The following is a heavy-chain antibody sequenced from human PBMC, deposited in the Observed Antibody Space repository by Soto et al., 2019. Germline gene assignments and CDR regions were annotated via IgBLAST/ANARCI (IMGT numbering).Heavy chain of an antibody. CDR3: AKIAETVAGTVYGY. V-gene: IGHV3-23*01. D-gene: IGHD6-19*01. CDR1: GFTFSNYA. J-gene: IGHJ4*02. Sequence: EVQLLESGGGLVQPGGSLRLSCAASGFTFSNYAMGWVRQAPGKGLEWVSSIGGTGGTTYYADSVKGRFTISRDNSKNTLFLQMNSLIADDTAVYYCAKIAETVAGTVYGYWGQGTLVTVSS. CDR2: IGGTGGTT.